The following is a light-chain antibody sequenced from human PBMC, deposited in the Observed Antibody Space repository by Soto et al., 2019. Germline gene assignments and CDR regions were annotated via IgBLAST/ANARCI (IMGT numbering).Light chain of an antibody. J-gene: IGKJ1*01. Sequence: EVVMTQSPATLSVSPGEGATPSCRASQGIGDTLAWYQHKPGQPPRLLIYDTSARATGVPARFSGSRSGTDFTLTINSLQSEDFAVYYCQQYGSSPGTFGQGTKVDIK. CDR2: DTS. CDR3: QQYGSSPGT. V-gene: IGKV3-15*01. CDR1: QGIGDT.